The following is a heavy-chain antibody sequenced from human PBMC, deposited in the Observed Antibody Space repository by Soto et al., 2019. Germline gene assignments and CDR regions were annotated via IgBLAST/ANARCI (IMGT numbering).Heavy chain of an antibody. V-gene: IGHV1-3*01. CDR3: ARGIATGQLDP. Sequence: VQVSCKACGCTFTRYTMNWVRQAPGQRLEGMGWINPDNGNTKSSQRFQDRVIITRDTSASTAYMDLSSLRSEDTAVYYCARGIATGQLDPWGQGTLVTVSS. J-gene: IGHJ5*02. D-gene: IGHD2-15*01. CDR2: INPDNGNT. CDR1: GCTFTRYT.